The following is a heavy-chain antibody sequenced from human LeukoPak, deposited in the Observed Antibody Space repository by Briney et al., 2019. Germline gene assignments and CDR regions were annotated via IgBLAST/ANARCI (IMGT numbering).Heavy chain of an antibody. CDR3: AKVATETAMVTGGFDY. Sequence: GGSLRLSCAASGFTFSSYGIHWVRQAPGKGLDWVAFIRNDGSDKYYGDSVKGRFTISGDNSKNTVYLQMNSLRSEDTSVYFCAKVATETAMVTGGFDYWGQGTLVTVSS. CDR1: GFTFSSYG. CDR2: IRNDGSDK. J-gene: IGHJ4*02. D-gene: IGHD5-18*01. V-gene: IGHV3-30*02.